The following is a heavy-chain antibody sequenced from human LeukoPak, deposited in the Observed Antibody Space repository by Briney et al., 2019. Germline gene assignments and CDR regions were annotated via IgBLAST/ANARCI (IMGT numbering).Heavy chain of an antibody. CDR2: ISSSSSYI. V-gene: IGHV3-21*01. J-gene: IGHJ4*02. D-gene: IGHD1-20*01. Sequence: GGSLRLSCAASGFTFSSYSMNWVRQAPGKGLEWVSSISSSSSYIYYADSVKGRFTISRDNAKNSLYLQTNSLRAEDTAVYYCARILTGTDGYWGQGTLVTASS. CDR1: GFTFSSYS. CDR3: ARILTGTDGY.